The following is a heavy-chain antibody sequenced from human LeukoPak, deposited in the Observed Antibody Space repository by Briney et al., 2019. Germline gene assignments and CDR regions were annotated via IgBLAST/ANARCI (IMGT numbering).Heavy chain of an antibody. D-gene: IGHD1-1*01. CDR2: INHSGST. V-gene: IGHV4-34*01. J-gene: IGHJ4*02. CDR3: ARERTGTTDDRIDY. CDR1: GGSFSGYY. Sequence: SETLSLTCAVYGGSFSGYYWSWIRQPPGKGLEWIGEINHSGSTNYNPSLKSRVTISVDTSKNQFSLKLSSVTAADKAVYYCARERTGTTDDRIDYWGQGTLVTVSS.